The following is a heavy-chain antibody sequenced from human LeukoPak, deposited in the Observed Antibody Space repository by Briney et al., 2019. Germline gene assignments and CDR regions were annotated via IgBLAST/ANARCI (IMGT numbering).Heavy chain of an antibody. CDR3: ARFSGSSNFDY. CDR2: IYPNSGGT. J-gene: IGHJ4*02. CDR1: GYTFSGYF. V-gene: IGHV1-2*02. Sequence: ASVKASCRASGYTFSGYFMHWVRQAPGQGLEWMGWIYPNSGGTKYAQKFQGRVTMTRDTSISTIYMELSSLRSDDTAVYYCARFSGSSNFDYWGQGTLVTVPS. D-gene: IGHD1-26*01.